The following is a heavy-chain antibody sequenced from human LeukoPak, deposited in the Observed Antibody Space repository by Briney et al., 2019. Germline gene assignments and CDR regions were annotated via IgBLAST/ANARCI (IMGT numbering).Heavy chain of an antibody. V-gene: IGHV1-69*06. Sequence: SGVTVSYKASEGTFRDYAISWVRPAPGQELEWMGGIIPIFGTANYAQKFQGRGTITADKSTSTAYLELSSLRSDDTAGYCCARLGGNLRTDYWGQGTLVTVSS. CDR1: EGTFRDYA. D-gene: IGHD1-26*01. J-gene: IGHJ4*02. CDR3: ARLGGNLRTDY. CDR2: IIPIFGTA.